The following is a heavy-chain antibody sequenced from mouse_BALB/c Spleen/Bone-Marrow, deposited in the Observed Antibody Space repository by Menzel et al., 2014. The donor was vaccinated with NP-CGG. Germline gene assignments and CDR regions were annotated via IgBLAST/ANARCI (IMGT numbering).Heavy chain of an antibody. J-gene: IGHJ2*01. V-gene: IGHV14-3*02. CDR2: IDPANGNT. CDR3: ATDSSGYLDY. D-gene: IGHD3-2*01. Sequence: VQLQQSGAELVKPGASVKLSRTASGFNIKDTYMHWVMQRPEQGLEWIGRIDPANGNTKYDPKFQGKATITADTSSNTAYLQLSSLTSEDTTVYYCATDSSGYLDYWGQGTTLTVSS. CDR1: GFNIKDTY.